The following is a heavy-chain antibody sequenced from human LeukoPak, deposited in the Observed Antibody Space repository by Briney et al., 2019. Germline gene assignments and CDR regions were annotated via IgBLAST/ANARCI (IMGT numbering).Heavy chain of an antibody. Sequence: SQTLSLTCTVSGGSISSGSYYWSWIRQPAGKGLEWIGRIYPSGSTNYNPSLKSRVTISVDTSKNQFSLKLSSVTAADTAVYYCARVDWHVGFDPWGQGTLVTVSS. CDR3: ARVDWHVGFDP. CDR1: GGSISSGSYY. D-gene: IGHD2-21*01. V-gene: IGHV4-61*02. J-gene: IGHJ5*02. CDR2: IYPSGST.